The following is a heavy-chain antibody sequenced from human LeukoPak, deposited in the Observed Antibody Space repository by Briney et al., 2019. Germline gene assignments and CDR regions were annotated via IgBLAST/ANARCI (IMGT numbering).Heavy chain of an antibody. CDR3: ASRDGYHGSAFDI. CDR2: ISAYNGNT. V-gene: IGHV1-18*01. D-gene: IGHD5-24*01. CDR1: GYTFTSYG. J-gene: IGHJ3*02. Sequence: GASVNVSCKASGYTFTSYGISWVRQAPGQGLEWMGWISAYNGNTNYAQKLQGRVTMTTVTSTSTAYMEPRSPRSDDTAVYYCASRDGYHGSAFDIWGQGTMVTVSS.